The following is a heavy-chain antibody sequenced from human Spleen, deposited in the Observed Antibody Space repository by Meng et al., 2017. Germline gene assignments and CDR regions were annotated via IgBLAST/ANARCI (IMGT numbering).Heavy chain of an antibody. V-gene: IGHV3-23*01. J-gene: IGHJ4*02. D-gene: IGHD4-17*01. CDR1: GFTFNNFA. Sequence: GESLKISCAASGFTFNNFALTWVRQAPGKGLEWVSAINSGGSNTYYADSVNGRFTISRENSKNTLYLQMRSLRAEDTAVYYCAKGWGGDYVPTMYSWGQGTLVTVSS. CDR2: INSGGSNT. CDR3: AKGWGGDYVPTMYS.